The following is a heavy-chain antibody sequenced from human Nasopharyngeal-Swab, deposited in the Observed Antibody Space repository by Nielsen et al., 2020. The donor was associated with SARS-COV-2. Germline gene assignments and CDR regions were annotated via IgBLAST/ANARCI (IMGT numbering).Heavy chain of an antibody. CDR2: ISWNSGAD. V-gene: IGHV3-9*01. CDR3: VRDSNYYSMDV. Sequence: SLKISCAASGFTFDDYAMHWVRQVPGKGPDWVAGISWNSGADVYADSVEGRFTISRDNAKKSLVLEMNNLRIEDTALYYCVRDSNYYSMDVWGQGTTVTVSS. D-gene: IGHD3-22*01. CDR1: GFTFDDYA. J-gene: IGHJ6*02.